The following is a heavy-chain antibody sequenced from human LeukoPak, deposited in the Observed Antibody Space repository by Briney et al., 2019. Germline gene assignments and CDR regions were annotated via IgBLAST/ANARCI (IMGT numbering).Heavy chain of an antibody. CDR2: ISGSGGST. J-gene: IGHJ4*02. CDR3: AKDREYDFWSGEGDY. Sequence: GGSLRLSCAASGFTFSSYAMSWVRQAPGKGLEWVSAISGSGGSTYYADSVKGRFTISRDNSKNTLYLQMNSLRAEDTAVYYCAKDREYDFWSGEGDYWGQGTLVTVSS. CDR1: GFTFSSYA. V-gene: IGHV3-23*01. D-gene: IGHD3-3*01.